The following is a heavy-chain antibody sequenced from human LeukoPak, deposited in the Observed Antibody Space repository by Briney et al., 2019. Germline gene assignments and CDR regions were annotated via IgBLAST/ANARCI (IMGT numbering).Heavy chain of an antibody. D-gene: IGHD3-10*01. CDR3: ARAYRFGTDFDY. CDR2: IYYSGST. J-gene: IGHJ4*02. V-gene: IGHV4-59*01. Sequence: TSETLSLTCTVSGGSISSYYWSRIRQPPGKGLEWIGYIYYSGSTNYNPSLKSRVTISVDTSKNQFSLKLSSVTAADTAVYYCARAYRFGTDFDYWGQGTLVTVSS. CDR1: GGSISSYY.